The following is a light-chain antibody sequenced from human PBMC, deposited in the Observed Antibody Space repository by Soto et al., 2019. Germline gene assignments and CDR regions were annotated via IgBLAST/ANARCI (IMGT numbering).Light chain of an antibody. J-gene: IGKJ1*01. V-gene: IGKV1-5*03. CDR3: QQYNSYSWT. CDR1: QSISTW. Sequence: DIQMTQSPSTLSASVGDRVTITCRASQSISTWLAWYQQKPGKAPKLLIYKASSLESGVPSRFSGSGSGADFTLTISSLQPDDFAAYYCQQYNSYSWTFGQGTKVDI. CDR2: KAS.